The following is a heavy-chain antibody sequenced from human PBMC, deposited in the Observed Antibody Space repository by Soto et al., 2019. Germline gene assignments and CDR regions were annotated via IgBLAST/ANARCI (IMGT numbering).Heavy chain of an antibody. CDR3: AGVYYGGNSVNNY. J-gene: IGHJ4*02. CDR2: TSYDGSNK. Sequence: PGWSLRLSCAGSGFTFSSFAMSWFRQAPGKGLEWVAATSYDGSNKYYADSVKGRFIISRDNSKNTLDLLLNTLRAEDTAVYYCAGVYYGGNSVNNYWGQGTPVTVSS. CDR1: GFTFSSFA. V-gene: IGHV3-30-3*02. D-gene: IGHD2-8*01.